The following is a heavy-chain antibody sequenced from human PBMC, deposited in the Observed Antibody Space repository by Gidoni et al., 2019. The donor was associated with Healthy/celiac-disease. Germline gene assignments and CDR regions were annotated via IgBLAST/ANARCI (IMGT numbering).Heavy chain of an antibody. D-gene: IGHD4-17*01. CDR3: ARGRGKFTTPMPLETVANYYYYGMDV. CDR2: INHSGST. V-gene: IGHV4-34*01. J-gene: IGHJ6*02. Sequence: VQLQQWGAGLLKPSETLSPTCAVYGGSFSGYYWRWIRQPPGKGLEWIGEINHSGSTNYNPSLKSRVTISVDTAKTQFSLKLSSVTAADTAVYYCARGRGKFTTPMPLETVANYYYYGMDVWGQGTTVTVSS. CDR1: GGSFSGYY.